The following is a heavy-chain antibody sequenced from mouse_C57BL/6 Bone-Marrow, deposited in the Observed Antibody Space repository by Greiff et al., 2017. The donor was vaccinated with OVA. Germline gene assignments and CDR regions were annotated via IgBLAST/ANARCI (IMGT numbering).Heavy chain of an antibody. CDR1: GYSITSGYY. V-gene: IGHV3-6*01. CDR3: ALDGYPYYFDY. Sequence: EVQLQQSGPGLVKPSQSLSLTCSVTGYSITSGYYWYWIRQFPGNKLEWLGYISYDGSNNYKPSLKNRISFTRDTSKNQFFLKLNSATNEYTATYYCALDGYPYYFDYWGQGTTLTVSS. CDR2: ISYDGSN. J-gene: IGHJ2*01. D-gene: IGHD2-3*01.